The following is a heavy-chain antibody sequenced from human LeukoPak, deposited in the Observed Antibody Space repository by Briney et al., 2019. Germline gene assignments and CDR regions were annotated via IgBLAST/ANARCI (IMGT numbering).Heavy chain of an antibody. Sequence: SETLSLTCAVYGGSFSGYYGSWIRQPPGKGLEWIGEINHSGSTNYNPSLKSRVTISVDTSKNQFSLKLSSVTAADTAVYYCARLMVVTEGFDYWGQGTLVTVSS. CDR3: ARLMVVTEGFDY. D-gene: IGHD2-21*02. J-gene: IGHJ4*02. CDR1: GGSFSGYY. CDR2: INHSGST. V-gene: IGHV4-34*01.